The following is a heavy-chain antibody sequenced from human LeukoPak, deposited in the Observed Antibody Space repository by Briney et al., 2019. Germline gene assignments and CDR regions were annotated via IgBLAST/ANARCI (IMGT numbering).Heavy chain of an antibody. J-gene: IGHJ4*02. CDR3: AKVTFGELLIPLDY. Sequence: PGGSLRLSCAASGFTFSSYGMHWVRQAPGKGLEWVAVISYDGSNKYYADSVKGRFTNSRDNSKNTLYLQMNSLRAEDTAVYYCAKVTFGELLIPLDYWGQGTLVTVSS. CDR1: GFTFSSYG. CDR2: ISYDGSNK. D-gene: IGHD3-10*01. V-gene: IGHV3-30*18.